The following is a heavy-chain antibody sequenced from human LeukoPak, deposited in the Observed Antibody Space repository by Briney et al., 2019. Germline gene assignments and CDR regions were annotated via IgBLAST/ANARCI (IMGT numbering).Heavy chain of an antibody. CDR1: GFTFSSYV. CDR3: ARDRGPGWFDP. D-gene: IGHD3-10*01. CDR2: ISYDGSNK. Sequence: GSLRLSCAASGFTFSSYVMHWVRQAPGKGLEWVAVISYDGSNKYYADSVKGRFTISRDNSKNTLYLQMNSLRPEDTAVYYCARDRGPGWFDPWGQGTLVTVSS. V-gene: IGHV3-30*01. J-gene: IGHJ5*02.